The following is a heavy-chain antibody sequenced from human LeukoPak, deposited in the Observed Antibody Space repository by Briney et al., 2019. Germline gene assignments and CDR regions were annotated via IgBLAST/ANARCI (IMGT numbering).Heavy chain of an antibody. D-gene: IGHD4-17*01. CDR2: IDPSDSYT. CDR3: TRSLTTTVTTRFDP. V-gene: IGHV5-10-1*01. CDR1: GYSFTSYW. J-gene: IGHJ5*02. Sequence: PGESLKISCKGSGYSFTSYWISWVRQMPGKGLEWMGRIDPSDSYTNYSPSFQGHVTMSADKSTSTVYLQWSSLKASDTAMYYCTRSLTTTVTTRFDPWGQGTLVTVSS.